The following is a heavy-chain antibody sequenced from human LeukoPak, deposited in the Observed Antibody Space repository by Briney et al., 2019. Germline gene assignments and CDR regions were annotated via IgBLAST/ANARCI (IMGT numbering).Heavy chain of an antibody. CDR3: ARGGGVVVTATALDY. Sequence: SETLSLTCAVYGGSFSGYYWSWIRQPPGKGLEWIGEINHSGSTNYNPSLKSRVTISVDTSKNQFSLKLSSVTAADTAVYYCARGGGVVVTATALDYWGQGTLVTVSS. J-gene: IGHJ4*02. D-gene: IGHD2-21*02. V-gene: IGHV4-34*01. CDR1: GGSFSGYY. CDR2: INHSGST.